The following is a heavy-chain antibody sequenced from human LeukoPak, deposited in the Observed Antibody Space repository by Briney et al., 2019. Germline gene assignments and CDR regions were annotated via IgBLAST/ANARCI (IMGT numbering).Heavy chain of an antibody. CDR2: IFSGGST. Sequence: GGSLRLSCVVSGFTVSTNYMSWVRQAPGKGLEWVSVIFSGGSTYYADSVKGRFTISRDNSKNTLYLQMNSLRVEDTAVYYCARGLTTVTKFDPWGQGTLVTVSS. V-gene: IGHV3-53*01. CDR1: GFTVSTNY. CDR3: ARGLTTVTKFDP. D-gene: IGHD4-17*01. J-gene: IGHJ5*02.